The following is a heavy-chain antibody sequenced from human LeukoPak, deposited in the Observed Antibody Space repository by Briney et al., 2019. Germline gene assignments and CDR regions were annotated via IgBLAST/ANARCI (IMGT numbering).Heavy chain of an antibody. Sequence: GGSLRLSCAASGFSFSTYGMSWVRQAPGKGLEWVSVISISGGSTYYADSVKGRITTSRDNSKNTLYLQMNSLRAEDTAVYYCAKRSSPGTYYSDYWGQGTLVTVSS. V-gene: IGHV3-23*01. CDR3: AKRSSPGTYYSDY. CDR1: GFSFSTYG. CDR2: ISISGGST. J-gene: IGHJ4*02. D-gene: IGHD6-13*01.